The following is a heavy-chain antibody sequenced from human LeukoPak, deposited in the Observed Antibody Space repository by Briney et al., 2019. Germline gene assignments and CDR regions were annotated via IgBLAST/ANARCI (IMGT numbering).Heavy chain of an antibody. CDR3: ARDYPPY. J-gene: IGHJ4*02. CDR1: GFTLRNYN. V-gene: IGHV3-48*01. Sequence: GGSLRLSCAASGFTLRNYNMNWVRQAPGKGLEWVSYMSSSSSSIDYADSVKGRFTISRDNVKNSLYLQMNSLRAEDTAVYYCARDYPPYWGQGTLVTVSA. CDR2: MSSSSSSI.